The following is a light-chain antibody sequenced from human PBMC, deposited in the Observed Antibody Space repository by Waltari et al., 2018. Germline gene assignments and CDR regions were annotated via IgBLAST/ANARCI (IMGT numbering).Light chain of an antibody. V-gene: IGKV3-20*01. J-gene: IGKJ4*01. CDR1: QSVNNRY. Sequence: EIVLTQSPGTLSFSPGERATLSCRASQSVNNRYLAWYQQKPGQAPRLLIFGASSRATGIPDRFSGSGSGTDFSLTISRLEPEDSAVYYCQQYGGSPGTFGGGTKVEIK. CDR2: GAS. CDR3: QQYGGSPGT.